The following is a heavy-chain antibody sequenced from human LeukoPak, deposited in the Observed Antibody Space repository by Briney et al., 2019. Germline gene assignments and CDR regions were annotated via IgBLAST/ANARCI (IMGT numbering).Heavy chain of an antibody. CDR3: ARGRGVGVQLWPYYFDY. V-gene: IGHV3-23*01. J-gene: IGHJ4*02. CDR1: GFTFSSYA. Sequence: GGSLRLSCAASGFTFSSYAMSWVRQAPGKGLEWVSAISGSGGSTYYADSVKGRFTISRDNSKNTLYLQMNSLRAEDTAVYYCARGRGVGVQLWPYYFDYWGQGTLVTVSS. CDR2: ISGSGGST. D-gene: IGHD5-18*01.